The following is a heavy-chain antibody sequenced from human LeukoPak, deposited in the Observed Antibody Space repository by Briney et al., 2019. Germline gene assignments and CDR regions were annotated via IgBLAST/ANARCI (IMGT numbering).Heavy chain of an antibody. CDR1: GFTFSSYW. Sequence: GGALRLSCAASGFTFSSYWMHWVRQAPGKGLVWVSRINTDGSSTSYADSVKGRFTIPRDNAKNTLYLQMNSLRAEDTAVYYCAREARDYDFWSGYYSLRYHYYFDYWGQGTLVTVSS. CDR3: AREARDYDFWSGYYSLRYHYYFDY. D-gene: IGHD3-3*01. J-gene: IGHJ4*02. CDR2: INTDGSST. V-gene: IGHV3-74*01.